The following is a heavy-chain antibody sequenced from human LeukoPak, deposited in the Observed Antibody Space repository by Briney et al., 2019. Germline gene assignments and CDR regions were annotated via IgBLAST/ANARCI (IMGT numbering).Heavy chain of an antibody. CDR2: ISSSSSTI. D-gene: IGHD6-19*01. J-gene: IGHJ4*02. CDR1: GFTFSSYS. Sequence: GGSLRLSCVASGFTFSSYSMNWVRQAPGKGLVWVSYISSSSSTIYYADSVKGRFTISRDNAKNSLYLQMNSLRAEDTAVYYCALYSSGLLDYWGQGTLVTVSS. V-gene: IGHV3-48*04. CDR3: ALYSSGLLDY.